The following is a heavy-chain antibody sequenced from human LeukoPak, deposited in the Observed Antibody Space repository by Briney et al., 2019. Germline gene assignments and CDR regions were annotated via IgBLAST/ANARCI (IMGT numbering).Heavy chain of an antibody. CDR2: ISSSGSTI. V-gene: IGHV3-48*03. CDR3: ARAGRKSRGVDLVRKKETGYYYYMDV. CDR1: GFTFSSYE. J-gene: IGHJ6*03. Sequence: PGGSLRLSCAASGFTFSSYEMNWVRQALGKGLEWVSYISSSGSTIYYADSVKGRFTISRDNAKNSLYLQMNSLRAEDTAVYYCARAGRKSRGVDLVRKKETGYYYYMDVWGKGTTVTVSS. D-gene: IGHD3-10*02.